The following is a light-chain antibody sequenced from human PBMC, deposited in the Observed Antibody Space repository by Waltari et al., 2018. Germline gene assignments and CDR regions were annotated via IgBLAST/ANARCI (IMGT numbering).Light chain of an antibody. CDR3: QQSYSAPHT. V-gene: IGKV1-39*01. CDR2: AAS. Sequence: DIQMTQSPSSLSASAGDRVTITCRASQNIATYLNWYQQKPGKAPILLIYAASSLQFGVPSRFSGSGSGTDFTLAISSLQPEDFATYFCQQSYSAPHTFGGGTQVDIK. CDR1: QNIATY. J-gene: IGKJ4*01.